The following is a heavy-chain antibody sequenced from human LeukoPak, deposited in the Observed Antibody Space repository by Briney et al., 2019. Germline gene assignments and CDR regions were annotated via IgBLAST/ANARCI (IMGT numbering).Heavy chain of an antibody. D-gene: IGHD3-22*01. J-gene: IGHJ4*02. CDR3: ARGGYYDSSAILLRH. Sequence: GGSLRLSCAASGFTFSSYSMNWVRQAPGKGLEWVSSISSSSSYIYYADSVKGRFTISRDNSKNTLYLQMNSLRAEDTAVYYCARGGYYDSSAILLRHWGQGTLVTVSS. CDR1: GFTFSSYS. CDR2: ISSSSSYI. V-gene: IGHV3-21*04.